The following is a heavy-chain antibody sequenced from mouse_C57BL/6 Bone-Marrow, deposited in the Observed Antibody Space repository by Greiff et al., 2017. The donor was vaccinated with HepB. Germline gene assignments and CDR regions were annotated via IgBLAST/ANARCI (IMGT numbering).Heavy chain of an antibody. CDR2: ISYDGSN. J-gene: IGHJ4*01. CDR3: ARAPHYYGSSYVAMDY. CDR1: GYSITSGYY. V-gene: IGHV3-6*01. Sequence: EVQLQESGPGLVKPSQSLSLTCSVTGYSITSGYYWNWIRQFPGNKLEWMGYISYDGSNNYNPSLKNRISITRDTSKNQFFLKLNSVTTEDTATYYCARAPHYYGSSYVAMDYWGQGTSVTVSS. D-gene: IGHD1-1*01.